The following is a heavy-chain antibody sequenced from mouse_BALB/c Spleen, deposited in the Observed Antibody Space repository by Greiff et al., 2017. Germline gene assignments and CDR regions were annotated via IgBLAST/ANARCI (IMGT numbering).Heavy chain of an antibody. CDR1: GFTFSSYG. J-gene: IGHJ4*01. V-gene: IGHV5-6*01. D-gene: IGHD2-1*01. CDR2: ISSGGSYT. CDR3: AREGDYGNLYAMDY. Sequence: EVQVVESGGDLVKPGGSLKLSCAASGFTFSSYGMSWVRQTPDKRLEWVATISSGGSYTYYPDSVKGRFTISRDNAKNTLYLQMSSLKSEDTAMYYCAREGDYGNLYAMDYWGQGTSVTVSS.